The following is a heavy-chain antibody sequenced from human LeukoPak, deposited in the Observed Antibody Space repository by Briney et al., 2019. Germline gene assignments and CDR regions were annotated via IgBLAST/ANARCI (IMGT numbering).Heavy chain of an antibody. Sequence: ASVKVSCKASGYTFTSYGISWVRQAPGQGLEWMGWISAYNGNTNYAQKLQGRVAMTTDTSTSTAYMELRSLRSDDTAVYYCARSLGLVGAAIPLPLWWGQGTLVTVSS. CDR2: ISAYNGNT. D-gene: IGHD1-26*01. CDR1: GYTFTSYG. J-gene: IGHJ4*02. V-gene: IGHV1-18*01. CDR3: ARSLGLVGAAIPLPLW.